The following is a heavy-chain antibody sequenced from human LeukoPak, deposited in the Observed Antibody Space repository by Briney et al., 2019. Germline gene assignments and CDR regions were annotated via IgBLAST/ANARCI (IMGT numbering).Heavy chain of an antibody. V-gene: IGHV3-74*01. J-gene: IGHJ3*02. CDR2: INSDGSST. Sequence: GGSLRLSCAASGFTFSSYWMHWVRQAPGKGLVWVSRINSDGSSTSYADSVKGRFTIFRDNAKNTLYLQMNSLRAEDTAVYYCARDLAVAGTNPIDAFDIWGQGTMVTVSS. D-gene: IGHD6-19*01. CDR1: GFTFSSYW. CDR3: ARDLAVAGTNPIDAFDI.